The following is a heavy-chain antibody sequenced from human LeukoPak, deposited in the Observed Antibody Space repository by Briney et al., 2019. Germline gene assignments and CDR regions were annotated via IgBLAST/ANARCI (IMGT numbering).Heavy chain of an antibody. J-gene: IGHJ3*02. Sequence: ASVKVSCKASGYTFTSYGISWVRQAPGQGLEWMGWISAYNGNTNYAQKLQGRVTMTTDTSTSTAYMELGSLRSDDTAVYYCARVIVVVPAAILRSSAFDIWGQGTMVTVSS. D-gene: IGHD2-2*01. V-gene: IGHV1-18*01. CDR3: ARVIVVVPAAILRSSAFDI. CDR1: GYTFTSYG. CDR2: ISAYNGNT.